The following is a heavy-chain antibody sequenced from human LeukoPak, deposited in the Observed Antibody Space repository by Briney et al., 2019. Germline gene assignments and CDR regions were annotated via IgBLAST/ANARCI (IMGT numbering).Heavy chain of an antibody. D-gene: IGHD4-11*01. CDR1: GFTFSNSW. CDR3: AKLLGRVTTYDY. J-gene: IGHJ4*02. Sequence: GGSLRLSCAASGFTFSNSWMSWVRQAPRKGLEWVATLWPDGSEVHYMDSVKGRFTISRDNAENSLYLQMSSLRVDDTAVYYCAKLLGRVTTYDYWGQGTLVTVSS. CDR2: LWPDGSEV. V-gene: IGHV3-7*01.